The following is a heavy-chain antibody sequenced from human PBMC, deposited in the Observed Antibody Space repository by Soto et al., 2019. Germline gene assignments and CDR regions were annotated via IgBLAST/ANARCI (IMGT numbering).Heavy chain of an antibody. V-gene: IGHV3-33*01. Sequence: PGGSLRLSCAASGFTFSSYVMHWVRQAPGKGLEWVAVIWYDGSNKYYADSVKGRFTISRDNSKNTLYLQMNSLRAEDTAVYYCARGARIVAATLEYCGQGTLVXV. J-gene: IGHJ4*02. CDR1: GFTFSSYV. D-gene: IGHD1-26*01. CDR2: IWYDGSNK. CDR3: ARGARIVAATLEY.